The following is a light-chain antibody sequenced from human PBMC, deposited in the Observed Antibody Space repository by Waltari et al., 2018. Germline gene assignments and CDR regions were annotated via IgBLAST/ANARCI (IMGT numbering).Light chain of an antibody. CDR2: GNR. J-gene: IGLJ2*01. V-gene: IGLV1-40*01. Sequence: VLTQPPSVSGAPGQRVTITCTGPSTNTGADSQLPWSQQFPATAPKLIIYGNRNRPSGVPDRFSGSKSGTSASLVITGLQAEDEADYYCQTYDRRLTGSRVFGGGTKLTVL. CDR1: STNTGADSQ. CDR3: QTYDRRLTGSRV.